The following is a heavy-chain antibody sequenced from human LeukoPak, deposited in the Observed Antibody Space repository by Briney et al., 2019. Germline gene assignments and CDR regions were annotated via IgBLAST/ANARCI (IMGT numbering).Heavy chain of an antibody. CDR2: ISSSSSTI. Sequence: GGSLRLSCAASGFTFSSYSMNWVRQAPGKGLEWVSYISSSSSTIYYADSVKGRFTISRDNAKNSLYLQMNSLRAEDTAVYYCAREGVGQWLTPHFDYWGQGTLVTVSS. CDR3: AREGVGQWLTPHFDY. V-gene: IGHV3-48*04. CDR1: GFTFSSYS. D-gene: IGHD6-19*01. J-gene: IGHJ4*02.